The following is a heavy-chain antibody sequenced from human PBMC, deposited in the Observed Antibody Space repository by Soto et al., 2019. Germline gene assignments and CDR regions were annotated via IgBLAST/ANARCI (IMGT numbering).Heavy chain of an antibody. Sequence: QVQLQESGPGLVKPSETLSLTCTVSGGSISSYYWSWIRQPPGKGLEWIGYIYYSGSTNYNPSLKSRVTISVDTSKNQFSLKLSSVTAVDTAVYYCARVSSDYGDYEGYYYYYYMDVWGKGTTVTVSS. CDR1: GGSISSYY. CDR2: IYYSGST. J-gene: IGHJ6*03. CDR3: ARVSSDYGDYEGYYYYYYMDV. V-gene: IGHV4-59*01. D-gene: IGHD4-17*01.